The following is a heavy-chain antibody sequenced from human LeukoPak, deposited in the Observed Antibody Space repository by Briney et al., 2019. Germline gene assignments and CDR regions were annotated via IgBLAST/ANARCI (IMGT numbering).Heavy chain of an antibody. V-gene: IGHV4-34*01. Sequence: SGTLTLTCAVYGWSFSSYDWSWIRQPPGKGLEWIGEINHSGSTNYNPSLKSRVTISVDTSKNQFSLKLSSVTDADTAVYYCARGRRHRADYGDYPRHYGMDVWGQGTTVTVSS. CDR2: INHSGST. J-gene: IGHJ6*02. D-gene: IGHD4-17*01. CDR3: ARGRRHRADYGDYPRHYGMDV. CDR1: GWSFSSYD.